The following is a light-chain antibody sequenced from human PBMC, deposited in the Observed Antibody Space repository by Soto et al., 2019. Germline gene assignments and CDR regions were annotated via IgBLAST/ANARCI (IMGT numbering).Light chain of an antibody. CDR2: KAS. CDR3: QQYIGYPWT. CDR1: QRISTW. V-gene: IGKV1-5*03. Sequence: DIQMTQSPSTLSASVRDRVTITCRASQRISTWLAWYQQKPGKAPNLLIYKASSLKSGVPSRFSGSGSGTEFTLTISSLQPDDSATYYCQQYIGYPWTFGQGTKVEIK. J-gene: IGKJ1*01.